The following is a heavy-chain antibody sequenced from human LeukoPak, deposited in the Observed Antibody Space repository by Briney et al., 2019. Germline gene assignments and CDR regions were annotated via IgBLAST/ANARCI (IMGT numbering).Heavy chain of an antibody. J-gene: IGHJ4*02. CDR3: AKASGSPYYFDY. Sequence: PGGSLRLSCAASGFTFSSYSMNWVRQAPGKGLEWVSSISSSSSYIYYADSVKGRFTISRDNAKNSLYLQMNSLRADDTAVYYCAKASGSPYYFDYWGQGTLVTVSS. CDR2: ISSSSSYI. D-gene: IGHD3-10*01. CDR1: GFTFSSYS. V-gene: IGHV3-21*04.